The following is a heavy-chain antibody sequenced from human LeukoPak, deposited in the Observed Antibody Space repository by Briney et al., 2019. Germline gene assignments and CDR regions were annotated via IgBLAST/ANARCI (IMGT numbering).Heavy chain of an antibody. CDR3: AKDGSYDILTGTRFDP. D-gene: IGHD3-9*01. V-gene: IGHV3-9*01. J-gene: IGHJ5*02. CDR2: ISWNSGSI. Sequence: GGSLRLSCAASGFNFDDYAMQWVRQAPGKGLEWVRGISWNSGSIGYADSVKGRFTISRDNAKNSLYLQMNSLRAEDTALYYCAKDGSYDILTGTRFDPWGQGTLVTVSS. CDR1: GFNFDDYA.